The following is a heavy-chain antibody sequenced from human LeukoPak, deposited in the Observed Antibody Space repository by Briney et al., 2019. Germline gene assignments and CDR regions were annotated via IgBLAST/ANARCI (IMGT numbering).Heavy chain of an antibody. CDR1: GGSVSSGNYY. D-gene: IGHD5-18*01. Sequence: SETLSLTCTVSGGSVSSGNYYWSWIRQPPGKGLEWIGYIYYSGSTNYNPSLKSRVTISVDTSQNQFSLKLNSVTAADTAVYYCGRGSRAYSYAMMGFDYWGQGTLVTVSS. CDR3: GRGSRAYSYAMMGFDY. J-gene: IGHJ4*02. V-gene: IGHV4-61*01. CDR2: IYYSGST.